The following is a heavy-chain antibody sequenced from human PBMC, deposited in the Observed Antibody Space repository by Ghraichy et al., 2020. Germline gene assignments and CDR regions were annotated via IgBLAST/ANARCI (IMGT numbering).Heavy chain of an antibody. V-gene: IGHV4-31*01. Sequence: LSLTCTVSGGSISSGGYYWSWIRQHPGKGLEWIGYIYYSGSTYYNPSLKSLVTISVDTSKNQFSLKLSSVTAADTAVYYCARLVYGGNSGWYFDLWGRGTLVTVSS. J-gene: IGHJ2*01. D-gene: IGHD4-23*01. CDR1: GGSISSGGYY. CDR3: ARLVYGGNSGWYFDL. CDR2: IYYSGST.